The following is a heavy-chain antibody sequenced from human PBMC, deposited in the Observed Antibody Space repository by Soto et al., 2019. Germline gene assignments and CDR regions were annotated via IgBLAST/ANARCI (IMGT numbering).Heavy chain of an antibody. J-gene: IGHJ6*02. D-gene: IGHD2-21*02. CDR1: GFSFSDFG. V-gene: IGHV3-30*18. CDR2: ISHDGSNQ. Sequence: QVQLVESGGGVVQPGRSVRLSCAPSGFSFSDFGMHWVRQAPGKGLEWVAAISHDGSNQYYGDSVKGRFSISRDHSNNSLYLQMNNLKVEDSAIYYCAKETRSRAVTATRVNGMDVWGQGTTVTVSS. CDR3: AKETRSRAVTATRVNGMDV.